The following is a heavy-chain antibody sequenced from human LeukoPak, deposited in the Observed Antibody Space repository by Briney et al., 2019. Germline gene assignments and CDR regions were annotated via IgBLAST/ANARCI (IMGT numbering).Heavy chain of an antibody. CDR1: GVSIYSNNYY. J-gene: IGHJ5*02. D-gene: IGHD6-6*01. CDR2: IYYSGTT. V-gene: IGHV4-39*01. Sequence: SETLSLTCTVSGVSIYSNNYYWGWIRQPPGKGLEWIGNIYYSGTTYYNLSLKSRVTMSVDTSKNQFSLKLRSVTAADTAVYYCAGHRGSSSEFDPWGQGTLVTISS. CDR3: AGHRGSSSEFDP.